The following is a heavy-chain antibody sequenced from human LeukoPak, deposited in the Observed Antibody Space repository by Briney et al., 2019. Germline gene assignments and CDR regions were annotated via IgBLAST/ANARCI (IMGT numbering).Heavy chain of an antibody. CDR1: GFTFSNYG. CDR2: ISGSGGTT. J-gene: IGHJ3*02. V-gene: IGHV3-23*01. Sequence: PGGSLRLSCAASGFTFSNYGMNWVHQAPGKGLEWVSGISGSGGTTYYADSVRGRFTISRDNSKNTVYLQLNNLRAEDTAVYYCAKDGVATQHALDIWGHGTMVTVSS. D-gene: IGHD5-12*01. CDR3: AKDGVATQHALDI.